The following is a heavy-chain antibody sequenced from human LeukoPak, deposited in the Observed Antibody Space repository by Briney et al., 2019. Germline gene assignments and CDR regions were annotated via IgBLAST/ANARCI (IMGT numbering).Heavy chain of an antibody. CDR3: ARAPRDSSSWYVY. D-gene: IGHD6-13*01. V-gene: IGHV1-3*01. CDR1: GYTFTSYV. Sequence: ASVKVSCKASGYTFTSYVMHWVRQATGQRLEWMGWINAGTGNRKYSQKFQDRVTITSDTSASTAYMEMSSLRSEDTAVYYCARAPRDSSSWYVYWGQGTLVTVSS. CDR2: INAGTGNR. J-gene: IGHJ4*02.